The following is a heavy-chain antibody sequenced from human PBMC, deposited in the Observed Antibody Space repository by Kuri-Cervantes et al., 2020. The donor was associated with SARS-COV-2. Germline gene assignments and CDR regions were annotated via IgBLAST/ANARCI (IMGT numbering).Heavy chain of an antibody. J-gene: IGHJ2*01. CDR3: ARREYRYFDL. CDR2: IYYSGST. Sequence: GSLRLSCTVSGGSISSYYWSWIRQPPGKGLEWIGYIYYSGSTNYNPSLKSRVTISVDTSKNQFSLKLSSVTAADTAVYYCARREYRYFDLWGRGTLVTVSS. V-gene: IGHV4-59*01. D-gene: IGHD1-26*01. CDR1: GGSISSYY.